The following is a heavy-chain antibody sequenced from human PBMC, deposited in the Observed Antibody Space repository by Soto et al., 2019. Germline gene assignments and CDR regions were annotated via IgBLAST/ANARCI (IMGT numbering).Heavy chain of an antibody. CDR3: VKGEYYYDSSGYYPFDY. CDR1: GFTFSIDA. Sequence: HPGGSLRLSCPASGFTFSIDAMHWVRQAPGKGLEYVSSISTNGGSTDYADSVKGRFTISRDNSKNTVYLQMSSLRVEDTAVYYCVKGEYYYDSSGYYPFDYLGQGPLVTVSS. J-gene: IGHJ4*02. D-gene: IGHD3-22*01. V-gene: IGHV3-64D*06. CDR2: ISTNGGST.